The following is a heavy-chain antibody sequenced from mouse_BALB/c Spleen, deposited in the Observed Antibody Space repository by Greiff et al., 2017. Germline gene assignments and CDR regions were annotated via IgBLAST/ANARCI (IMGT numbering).Heavy chain of an antibody. CDR3: TGDRYDEYYFDY. D-gene: IGHD2-14*01. CDR2: IDPETGGT. V-gene: IGHV1-15*01. CDR1: GFTFTDYD. Sequence: QVQLQQSGAELVRPGASVTLSCKASGFTFTDYDMHWVKQTPVHGLEWIGAIDPETGGTAYTHKFKGKATLTADKSTSTAYMELRSLTSEDSAVYYGTGDRYDEYYFDYWGQGTTRTVSS. J-gene: IGHJ2*01.